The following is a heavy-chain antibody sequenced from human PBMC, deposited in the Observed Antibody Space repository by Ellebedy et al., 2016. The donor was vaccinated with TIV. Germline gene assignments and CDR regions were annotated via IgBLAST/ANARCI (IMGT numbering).Heavy chain of an antibody. V-gene: IGHV3-11*01. CDR3: ARRVGLDY. D-gene: IGHD1-26*01. J-gene: IGHJ4*02. Sequence: GGSLRLSCAASGFTLSDYYISWIRQAPGKGLEWISYISNSNSGSSTYYADSVEGRFTISRDNAKNSVFLQMNSLRAEDTAVYYCARRVGLDYWGQGTLVTVSS. CDR2: ISNSNSGSST. CDR1: GFTLSDYY.